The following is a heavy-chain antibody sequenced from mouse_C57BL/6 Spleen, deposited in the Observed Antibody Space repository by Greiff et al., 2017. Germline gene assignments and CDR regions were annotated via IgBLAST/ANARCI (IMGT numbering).Heavy chain of an antibody. V-gene: IGHV1-54*01. CDR2: SNPGSGGT. J-gene: IGHJ1*03. Sequence: VQLQQSGAELVRPGTSVKVSCKASGYAFTNYLIEWVKQRHGQGLEWIGVSNPGSGGTNYNEKFKGKATLTADKSSSTAYMHLSSLTSEDSAVYFCAAITTVVKYFDVWGTGTTVTVSS. CDR1: GYAFTNYL. D-gene: IGHD1-1*01. CDR3: AAITTVVKYFDV.